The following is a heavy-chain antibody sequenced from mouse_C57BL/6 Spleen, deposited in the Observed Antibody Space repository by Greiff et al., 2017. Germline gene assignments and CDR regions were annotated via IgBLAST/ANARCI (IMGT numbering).Heavy chain of an antibody. D-gene: IGHD2-4*01. Sequence: EVKVVESGGGLVKPGGSLKLSCAASGFTFSSYTMSWVRQTPEKRLEWVATISGGGGNTYYPDSVKGRFTISRDNAKNTLYLQMSSLRSEDTALYYCARRYYDYDEAFAYWGQGTLVTVSA. V-gene: IGHV5-9*01. CDR2: ISGGGGNT. CDR3: ARRYYDYDEAFAY. CDR1: GFTFSSYT. J-gene: IGHJ3*01.